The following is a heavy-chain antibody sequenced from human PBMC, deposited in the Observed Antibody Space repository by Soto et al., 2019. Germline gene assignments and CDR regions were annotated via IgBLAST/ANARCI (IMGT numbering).Heavy chain of an antibody. Sequence: GESLKISCTGFGYSFTTFWISWVRQMPGKGLEWMGTIDPRDSYTNYSPSFQGHVTISADKSISTAYLQWGSLQASDTAMYFCARLYCSSSAACDSWFDPWGQGTLVTVSS. CDR1: GYSFTTFW. D-gene: IGHD2-2*01. CDR3: ARLYCSSSAACDSWFDP. J-gene: IGHJ5*02. CDR2: IDPRDSYT. V-gene: IGHV5-10-1*01.